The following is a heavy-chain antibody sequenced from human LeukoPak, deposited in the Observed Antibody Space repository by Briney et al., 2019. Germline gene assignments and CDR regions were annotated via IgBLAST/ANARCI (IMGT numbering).Heavy chain of an antibody. Sequence: ASVKVSCKASGYTFTSYGISWVRQAPGQGLEWMGWISAYNGNTNYAQKLQGRVTMTTDTSTSTAYMELRSLRSDDTAVYYCALTSVIAVAGLKTGVWGQGTMVTVSS. CDR2: ISAYNGNT. J-gene: IGHJ3*01. D-gene: IGHD6-19*01. CDR3: ALTSVIAVAGLKTGV. V-gene: IGHV1-18*01. CDR1: GYTFTSYG.